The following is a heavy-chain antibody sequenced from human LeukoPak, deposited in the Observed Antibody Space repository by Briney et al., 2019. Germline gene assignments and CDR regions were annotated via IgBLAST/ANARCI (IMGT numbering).Heavy chain of an antibody. V-gene: IGHV5-51*01. Sequence: GESLKISCKGSGYSFTSYWIGWVRQMPRKGLEWMGIIYPGDSDTRYSPSFQGQVTISADKSISTAYLQWSSLKASDTAMYYCARHRLVYCGGDCYDWFDPWGQGTLVTVSS. CDR1: GYSFTSYW. CDR3: ARHRLVYCGGDCYDWFDP. J-gene: IGHJ5*02. D-gene: IGHD2-21*02. CDR2: IYPGDSDT.